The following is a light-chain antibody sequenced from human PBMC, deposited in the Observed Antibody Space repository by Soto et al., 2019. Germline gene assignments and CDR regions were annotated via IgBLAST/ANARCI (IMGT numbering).Light chain of an antibody. CDR3: QQYDSSWT. CDR1: QSVSNRY. V-gene: IGKV3-20*01. J-gene: IGKJ1*01. Sequence: EIVLTQYPGSLSVSPGESATLSCGASQSVSNRYLQWYQQKPGQAPRLLIYGAPSRATGIPDRFSGSGSGTDFTLTISRLEPEDFAVYNCQQYDSSWTFGQGTKVDIK. CDR2: GAP.